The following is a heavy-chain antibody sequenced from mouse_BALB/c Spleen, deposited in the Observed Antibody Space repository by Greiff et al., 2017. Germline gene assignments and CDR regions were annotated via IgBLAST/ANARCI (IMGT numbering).Heavy chain of an antibody. D-gene: IGHD4-1*01. CDR1: GYTFTSYW. J-gene: IGHJ2*01. CDR2: IYHGNSDT. V-gene: IGHV1-5*01. Sequence: EVQLQQSGTVLARPGASVKMSCKASGYTFTSYWMHWVKQRPGQGLEWIGAIYHGNSDTSYNQKFKGKAKLAAVTSTSTAYMELSSLTNEDSAVYDCTRDANRAYFDYWGQGTTLTVSA. CDR3: TRDANRAYFDY.